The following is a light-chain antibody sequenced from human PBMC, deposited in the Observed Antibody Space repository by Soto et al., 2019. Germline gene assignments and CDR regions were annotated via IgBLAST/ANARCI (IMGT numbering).Light chain of an antibody. CDR3: SDDGMM. J-gene: IGLJ3*02. CDR1: SSAV. V-gene: IGLV2-23*01. Sequence: SALTQPASVSGSPGQSITISCTGASSAVSWCQHHPGKAPQLIIYEDNKRPSRVSNRFSGSKSGNTASLTITGLQAEDEATYCISDDGMMFGGGTKVTVL. CDR2: EDN.